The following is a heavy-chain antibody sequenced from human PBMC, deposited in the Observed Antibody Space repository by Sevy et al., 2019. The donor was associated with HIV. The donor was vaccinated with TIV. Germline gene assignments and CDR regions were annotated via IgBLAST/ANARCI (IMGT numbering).Heavy chain of an antibody. CDR2: IYYSGST. CDR1: GGSISGYY. J-gene: IGHJ4*02. D-gene: IGHD3-16*02. Sequence: SETLSLTCTVSGGSISGYYWSWIRQPPGKGLEWIGYIYYSGSTNYNPSHKNRVTMSVDTSKNQFSMKMSSVTLADTAVYYCARTPVIMITSGGVIALRQFDFWGQGTLVTVSS. V-gene: IGHV4-59*01. CDR3: ARTPVIMITSGGVIALRQFDF.